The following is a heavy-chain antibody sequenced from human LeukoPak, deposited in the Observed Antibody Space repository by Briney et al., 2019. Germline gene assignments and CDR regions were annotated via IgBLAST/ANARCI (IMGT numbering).Heavy chain of an antibody. D-gene: IGHD4-17*01. J-gene: IGHJ4*02. Sequence: GGSLRLSCAASGFTFSSYSMNWVRQAPGKGLEWVSYISSSGSTIYYADSVKGRFTISRDNAKNSLYLQMSRLRGEDTAVYYCARKAITVTTFDYWGQGTLVTVSS. V-gene: IGHV3-48*04. CDR3: ARKAITVTTFDY. CDR1: GFTFSSYS. CDR2: ISSSGSTI.